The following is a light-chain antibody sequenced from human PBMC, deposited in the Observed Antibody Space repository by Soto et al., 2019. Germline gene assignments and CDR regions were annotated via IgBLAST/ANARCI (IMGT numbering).Light chain of an antibody. CDR1: VLAKKY. J-gene: IGLJ2*01. Sequence: SYELTQPSSVSVSPGQTARITCSGDVLAKKYARWFQQKPGQAPVLVIYKDNKRPSGIPERFSGSSSGTTVTLTISGAQVEDEADYYCYSAADNIAVFGGGTKLTVL. CDR2: KDN. CDR3: YSAADNIAV. V-gene: IGLV3-27*01.